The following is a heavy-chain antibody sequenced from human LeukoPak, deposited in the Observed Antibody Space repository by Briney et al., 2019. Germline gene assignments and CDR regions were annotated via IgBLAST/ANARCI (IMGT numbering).Heavy chain of an antibody. Sequence: PGGSLRLSCAASGLTFSGSWMSWVRQAPGKGLEWVANIDQHGAEKYYVDSVKGRFTISRDNAKNSLYLQMNSLIPEDTAVYYCAKSGSYFDFDYWGQGTLVTVSS. CDR2: IDQHGAEK. CDR3: AKSGSYFDFDY. CDR1: GLTFSGSW. J-gene: IGHJ4*02. V-gene: IGHV3-7*01. D-gene: IGHD1-26*01.